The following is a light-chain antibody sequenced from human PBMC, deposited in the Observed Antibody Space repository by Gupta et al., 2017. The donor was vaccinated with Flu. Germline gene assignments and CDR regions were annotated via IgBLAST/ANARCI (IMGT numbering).Light chain of an antibody. Sequence: EVVLTQSPLSLSVTLGQPASISCRSSRSLVYTDGNTYLNWFHQRPGQAPRRLIFKASNRDAGVPDRISGSGSGTDFTLKISRVEAEDVGFYYCMQGTHWPPITFGPGTKVEIK. CDR1: RSLVYTDGNTY. CDR3: MQGTHWPPIT. V-gene: IGKV2-30*01. J-gene: IGKJ3*01. CDR2: KAS.